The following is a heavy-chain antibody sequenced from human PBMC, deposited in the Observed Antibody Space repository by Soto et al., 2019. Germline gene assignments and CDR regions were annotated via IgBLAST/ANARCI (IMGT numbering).Heavy chain of an antibody. D-gene: IGHD5-12*01. CDR1: GGSISSGDYY. CDR3: ARDNSGYALRFDY. CDR2: IYYSGST. V-gene: IGHV4-30-4*01. J-gene: IGHJ4*02. Sequence: SETLSLTCTVSGGSISSGDYYWSWIRQPPGKGLEWIGYIYYSGSTYYNPSLKSRVTISVDTSKNQFSLKLSSVTAADTAVYYCARDNSGYALRFDYWGQGTLVTVS.